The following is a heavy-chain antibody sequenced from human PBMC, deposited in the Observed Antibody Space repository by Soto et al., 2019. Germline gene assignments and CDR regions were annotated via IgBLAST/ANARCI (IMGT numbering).Heavy chain of an antibody. D-gene: IGHD6-19*01. V-gene: IGHV3-30*04. Sequence: GSLRLSCAASGFTFSSYTMHWVRQAPGKGLEWVALISYDGSKKYFADSVKGRFTISRDNSKNTLSLQVNSLRAEDTALYFCARDQLDIAVIDYWGQGTQVTVSS. J-gene: IGHJ4*02. CDR3: ARDQLDIAVIDY. CDR1: GFTFSSYT. CDR2: ISYDGSKK.